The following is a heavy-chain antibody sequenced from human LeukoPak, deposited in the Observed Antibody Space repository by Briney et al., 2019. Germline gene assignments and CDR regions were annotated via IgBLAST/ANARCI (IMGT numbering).Heavy chain of an antibody. CDR2: ISWNSGNI. V-gene: IGHV3-9*03. CDR3: SKGQTIISMTTFDY. J-gene: IGHJ4*02. CDR1: GFTFHDYV. Sequence: GRSLRLSCSASGFTFHDYVMHWVRQAPGKGLEWVSGISWNSGNIVYADSVKGRFTISRDNAKNSLYLQMDSLRAEDMALYYYSKGQTIISMTTFDYWGQGTLVTVSS. D-gene: IGHD4-17*01.